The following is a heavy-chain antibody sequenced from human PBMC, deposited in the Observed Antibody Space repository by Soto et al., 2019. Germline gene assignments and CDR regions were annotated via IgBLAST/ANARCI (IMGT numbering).Heavy chain of an antibody. J-gene: IGHJ4*02. CDR3: ARTHHQIPRVDY. Sequence: QVQLVQSGAEVKKPGSSVKVSCKASGGTFSSYAISWVRQAPGQGLEWMGGIIPIFGTANYAQKFQGRVTMTADAATRTAYRELSSLRSEDTAVYYCARTHHQIPRVDYWGQGTLVTVSS. V-gene: IGHV1-69*12. CDR1: GGTFSSYA. CDR2: IIPIFGTA.